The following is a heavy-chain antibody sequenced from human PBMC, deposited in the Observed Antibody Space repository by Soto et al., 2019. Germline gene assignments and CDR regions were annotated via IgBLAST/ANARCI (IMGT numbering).Heavy chain of an antibody. D-gene: IGHD1-26*01. CDR3: AIPKEHRYYYYVMDV. V-gene: IGHV1-69*13. Sequence: GASVKVSCKASGGTFSSYAISWVRQAPGQGLEWMGGIIPIFGTANYAQKFQGRVTITADESTSTAYMELSSLRSEDTAVYYCAIPKEHRYYYYVMDVRAQGTTVIVSS. CDR2: IIPIFGTA. J-gene: IGHJ6*01. CDR1: GGTFSSYA.